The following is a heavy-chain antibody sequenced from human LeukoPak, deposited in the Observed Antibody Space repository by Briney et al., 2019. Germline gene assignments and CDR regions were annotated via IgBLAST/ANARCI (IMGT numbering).Heavy chain of an antibody. Sequence: PSETLSLTCTVSGGSISSYYWSWIRQPPGKGLEWAGYIYYSGTTNYHPSLKSPVTLSVDTSKSQYSPKLYSVTAAATALYNCARDFRAPNYYYFMDVWGKGTTVTVSS. CDR1: GGSISSYY. V-gene: IGHV4-59*01. CDR2: IYYSGTT. J-gene: IGHJ6*03. CDR3: ARDFRAPNYYYFMDV.